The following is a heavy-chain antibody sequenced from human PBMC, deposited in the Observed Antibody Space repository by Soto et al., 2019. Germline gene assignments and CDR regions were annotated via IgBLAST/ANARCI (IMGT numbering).Heavy chain of an antibody. D-gene: IGHD1-26*01. CDR3: ARGHGRWAEFDS. Sequence: GGALILSCAASGFTFSSYAMHWVRQAPGKGLEWVAVISYDGSNKYYADSVKGRFTISRDNSKNTLYLQMNSLRAGDTAVYYYARGHGRWAEFDSFCQGILITVSS. CDR2: ISYDGSNK. J-gene: IGHJ4*02. CDR1: GFTFSSYA. V-gene: IGHV3-30-3*01.